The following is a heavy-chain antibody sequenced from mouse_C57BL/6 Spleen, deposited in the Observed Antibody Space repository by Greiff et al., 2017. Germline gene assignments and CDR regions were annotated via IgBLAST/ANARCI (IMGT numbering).Heavy chain of an antibody. D-gene: IGHD2-3*01. CDR1: GFSLTNYG. Sequence: VQGVESGPGLVQPSQSLSITCTVSGFSLTNYGVHWVRQSPGKGLEWLGVIWRGGSTDYNAAFMSRMSTTTDNSKGKVFFKMNRLQADDTAIYYCAKASDGYYVNYAMDYWGQGTSVTVSS. CDR2: IWRGGST. V-gene: IGHV2-5*01. CDR3: AKASDGYYVNYAMDY. J-gene: IGHJ4*01.